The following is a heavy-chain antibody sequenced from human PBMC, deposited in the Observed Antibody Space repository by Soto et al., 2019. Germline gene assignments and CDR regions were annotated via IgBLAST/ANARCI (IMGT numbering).Heavy chain of an antibody. D-gene: IGHD6-19*01. CDR1: GFTFSSYW. CDR2: IKQDGSEK. CDR3: AGAFGRAVAPSY. V-gene: IGHV3-7*01. J-gene: IGHJ4*02. Sequence: GGSLRLSCAASGFTFSSYWMSWVRQAPGKGLEWVANIKQDGSEKYYVDSVKGRFTISRDNAKNSLYLQMNSLRAEDTAVCYCAGAFGRAVAPSYWGQGTMVTVYS.